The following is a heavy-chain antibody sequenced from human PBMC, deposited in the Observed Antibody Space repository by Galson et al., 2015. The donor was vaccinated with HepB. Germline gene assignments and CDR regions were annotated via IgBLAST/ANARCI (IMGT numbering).Heavy chain of an antibody. Sequence: SLRLSCAASGFTFSSYSMHWVRQAPGKGLEWVAVIWYDGSNKYYADSVKGRFTISRDNSKNTLYLQMNSLRAEDTAVYYCARDHEGGNSGAFDIWGQGTMVTVSS. D-gene: IGHD4-23*01. CDR1: GFTFSSYS. CDR3: ARDHEGGNSGAFDI. CDR2: IWYDGSNK. V-gene: IGHV3-33*01. J-gene: IGHJ3*02.